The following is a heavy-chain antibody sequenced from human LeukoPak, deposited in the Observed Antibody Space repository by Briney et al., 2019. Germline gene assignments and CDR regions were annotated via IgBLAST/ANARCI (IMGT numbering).Heavy chain of an antibody. V-gene: IGHV3-33*06. CDR2: IWYDGSNK. D-gene: IGHD2-2*01. CDR3: AKDGKRSSTSCSHFDI. J-gene: IGHJ3*02. CDR1: GFTFSSYS. Sequence: GGSLRLSCAASGFTFSSYSMRWVRQAPGKGLEWVAVIWYDGSNKYYADSVKGRFTISRDNSKNTLYLQMNSLRAEDTAVYYCAKDGKRSSTSCSHFDIWGQGTMVTVSS.